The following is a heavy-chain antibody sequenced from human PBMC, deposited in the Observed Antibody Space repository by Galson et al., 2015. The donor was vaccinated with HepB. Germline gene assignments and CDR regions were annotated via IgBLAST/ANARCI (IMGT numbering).Heavy chain of an antibody. Sequence: SVKVSCKASGYTFTSYYVHWVRQAPGQGLEWMGIINPGTGYTTYAQKFQGRVTMTRDTSTSTVYMELSSLRSEDTAVYYCAYDPQNQVPDAFDIWGQGTMVTVSS. CDR3: AYDPQNQVPDAFDI. CDR2: INPGTGYT. V-gene: IGHV1-46*03. CDR1: GYTFTSYY. J-gene: IGHJ3*02. D-gene: IGHD3-16*01.